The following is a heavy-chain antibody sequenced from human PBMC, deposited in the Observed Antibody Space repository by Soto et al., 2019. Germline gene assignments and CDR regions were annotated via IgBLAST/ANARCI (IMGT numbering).Heavy chain of an antibody. CDR2: IRNRPNSYTT. CDR1: GFTFSVHY. V-gene: IGHV3-72*01. Sequence: PGGSLRLACAASGFTFSVHYMDWVRQAPGKGLEWVGRIRNRPNSYTTQYAASVKGRFAVLRDDSENLVYLQMNDLKTEDTAVYYCVRDSGRGFYFDYWGQGAQVTVSS. J-gene: IGHJ4*02. D-gene: IGHD3-10*01. CDR3: VRDSGRGFYFDY.